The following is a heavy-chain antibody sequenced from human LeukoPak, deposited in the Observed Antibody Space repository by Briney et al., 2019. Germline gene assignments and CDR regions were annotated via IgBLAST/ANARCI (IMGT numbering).Heavy chain of an antibody. D-gene: IGHD4-23*01. CDR3: ARGDGGNPRRAGPYYYYGMGV. Sequence: SETLSLTCTVSGGSISSYYWSWIRQPPGKGLEWIGYIYYSGSTNYNPSLKSRVTISVDTSKNQFSLKLSSVTAADTAVYYCARGDGGNPRRAGPYYYYGMGVWGQGTTVTVSS. CDR2: IYYSGST. V-gene: IGHV4-59*01. J-gene: IGHJ6*02. CDR1: GGSISSYY.